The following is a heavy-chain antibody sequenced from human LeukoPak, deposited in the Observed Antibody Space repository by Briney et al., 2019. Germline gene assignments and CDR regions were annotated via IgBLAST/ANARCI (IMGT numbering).Heavy chain of an antibody. CDR3: AGAYCGGDCYSGRTFDI. CDR2: ISGSGGST. D-gene: IGHD2-21*02. CDR1: GFTLSSYA. Sequence: GGSLRLSCAASGFTLSSYAMSWVRQAPGKGLEWVSAISGSGGSTYYADSVKGRFTISRDNSKNTLYLQMNSLRAEDTAVYYCAGAYCGGDCYSGRTFDIWGQGTMVTVSS. V-gene: IGHV3-23*01. J-gene: IGHJ3*02.